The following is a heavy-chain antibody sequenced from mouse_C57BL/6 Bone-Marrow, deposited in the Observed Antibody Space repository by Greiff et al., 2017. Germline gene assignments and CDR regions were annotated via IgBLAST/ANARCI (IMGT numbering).Heavy chain of an antibody. D-gene: IGHD1-1*01. CDR3: ARESNYGSSWGFAY. CDR2: ISDGGSYT. CDR1: GFTFSSYA. J-gene: IGHJ3*01. Sequence: EVMLVESGGGLVKPGGSLKLSCAASGFTFSSYAMSWVRQTPEQRLEWVATISDGGSYTYYPDNVKGRFTISRDNAKNNLYLQMSHLKSEDTAMYYCARESNYGSSWGFAYWGQGTLVTVSA. V-gene: IGHV5-4*01.